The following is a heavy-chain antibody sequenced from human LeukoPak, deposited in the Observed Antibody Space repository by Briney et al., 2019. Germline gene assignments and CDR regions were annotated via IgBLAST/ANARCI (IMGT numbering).Heavy chain of an antibody. V-gene: IGHV3-7*05. J-gene: IGHJ4*02. D-gene: IGHD3-22*01. CDR2: IKSDGSDK. CDR3: AKETAITMIVVVLDY. Sequence: GGSLRLSCAASGFTFSSYWMDWVRQAPGKGLEWVAIIKSDGSDKYYVDSVKGRFTVSKDNAKNSLYLQMNSLRAEDTAVYYCAKETAITMIVVVLDYWGQGTLVTVSS. CDR1: GFTFSSYW.